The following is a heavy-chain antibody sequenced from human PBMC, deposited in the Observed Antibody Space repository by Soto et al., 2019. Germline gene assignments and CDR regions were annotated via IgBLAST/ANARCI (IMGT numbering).Heavy chain of an antibody. CDR3: VKGASADSSGYYYFDY. CDR1: GFTFSSYA. J-gene: IGHJ4*02. CDR2: ISSNGGST. Sequence: GGSLRLSCSESGFTFSSYAMHWVRQAPGKGLEYVSAISSNGGSTYYADSVKGRFTISRNNSKNTLYLQMSSLSAEDAAVYYFVKGASADSSGYYYFDYWGQGTLVTVSS. D-gene: IGHD3-22*01. V-gene: IGHV3-64D*06.